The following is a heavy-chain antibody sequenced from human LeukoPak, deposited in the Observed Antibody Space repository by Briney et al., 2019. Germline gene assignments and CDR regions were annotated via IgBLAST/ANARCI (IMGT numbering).Heavy chain of an antibody. CDR3: ARGSLHSAYGFDY. J-gene: IGHJ4*02. CDR1: GFTFSSYE. D-gene: IGHD5-12*01. V-gene: IGHV3-48*03. Sequence: GGSLRLSCAASGFTFSSYEMNWVRQAPGKGLEWVSHSSSSGSTIYYAGSVKGRFTIARDNAKNPVYLQMNSLRAEDTAVYYCARGSLHSAYGFDYWGQGTLVTVSS. CDR2: SSSSGSTI.